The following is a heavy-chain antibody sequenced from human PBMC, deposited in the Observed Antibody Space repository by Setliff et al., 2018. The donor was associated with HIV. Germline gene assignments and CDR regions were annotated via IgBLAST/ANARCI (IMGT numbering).Heavy chain of an antibody. V-gene: IGHV4-38-2*01. CDR1: GYSISSGFY. J-gene: IGHJ5*02. CDR3: AAATTLLSPRA. D-gene: IGHD2-15*01. Sequence: SETLSLTCAVSGYSISSGFYWSWMRQPPGKGLEWIGSIYQSGSTNYNPSLESRLTISVDTAKNQFSLKLSSVTAADTAVYYCAAATTLLSPRAWGQGTLVTVSS. CDR2: IYQSGST.